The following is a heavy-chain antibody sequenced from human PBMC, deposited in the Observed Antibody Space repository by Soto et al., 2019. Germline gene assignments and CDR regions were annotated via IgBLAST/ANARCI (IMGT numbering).Heavy chain of an antibody. CDR2: INYLGTT. D-gene: IGHD2-21*02. V-gene: IGHV4-39*01. CDR1: GGSIGSSDYY. CDR3: AGMLVPASRLSRLDS. Sequence: PSETLSLTCTVSGGSIGSSDYYWGWIRQPPEKGLEWIGNINYLGTTYYNPSLRSRVTISADMSKNQFSLKLNSVTAADTSVYYCAGMLVPASRLSRLDSWGQGTRVTVSS. J-gene: IGHJ4*02.